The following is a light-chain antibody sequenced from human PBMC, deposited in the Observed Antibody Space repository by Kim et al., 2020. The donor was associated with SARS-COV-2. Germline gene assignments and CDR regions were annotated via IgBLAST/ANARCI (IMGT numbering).Light chain of an antibody. CDR3: QQSYYTLYT. CDR2: AAS. V-gene: IGKV1-39*01. CDR1: QSISTY. Sequence: DIQMTQSPSSLSASVGDRVTITCRASQSISTYVNWYQQKPGRAPKLLIYAASTLYTGVPSRFSGSGSGTDFTLSISSLQPEYFATYYCQQSYYTLYTFGQGTKLEI. J-gene: IGKJ2*01.